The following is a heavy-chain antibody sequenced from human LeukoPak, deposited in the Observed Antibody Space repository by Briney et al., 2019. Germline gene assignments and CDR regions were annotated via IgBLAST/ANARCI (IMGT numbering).Heavy chain of an antibody. CDR2: IKQDGSEK. D-gene: IGHD2-2*01. Sequence: GGSLRLSCAASGFPFNSYGMHWVRQAPGKGLEWVANIKQDGSEKNYVDSVKGRFTISRDNAKNSLYLQMNSLRAEDTAVYYCAASWYLEYWGQGTLVTVSS. CDR3: AASWYLEY. J-gene: IGHJ4*02. CDR1: GFPFNSYG. V-gene: IGHV3-7*02.